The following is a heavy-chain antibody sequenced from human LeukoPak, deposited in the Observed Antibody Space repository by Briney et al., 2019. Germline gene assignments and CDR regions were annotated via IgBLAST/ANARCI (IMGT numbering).Heavy chain of an antibody. CDR1: GYTFTGYY. V-gene: IGHV1-2*02. CDR3: ARDYYYDSSGYYSVDY. Sequence: ASVKVSCKASGYTFTGYYMHWVRQAPGQGLEWMGWINPNSGGTNYAQKFQGRVTMTRDTSISTAYMELSRLRSDDTAVYYCARDYYYDSSGYYSVDYWGQGTLVTVPS. CDR2: INPNSGGT. J-gene: IGHJ4*02. D-gene: IGHD3-22*01.